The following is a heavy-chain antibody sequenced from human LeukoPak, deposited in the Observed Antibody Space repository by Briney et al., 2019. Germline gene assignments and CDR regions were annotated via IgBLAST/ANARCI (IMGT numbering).Heavy chain of an antibody. Sequence: SETLSLTCTVSGGSITSYYWSWIRQPPGKGLEWIGYIYYSGSTSYNPSLMSRVTISVDTAKNQFSLKLSSVTAADTAVYYCARDAVPVPQWFDPWGQGTLVTVSS. CDR3: ARDAVPVPQWFDP. J-gene: IGHJ5*02. CDR2: IYYSGST. D-gene: IGHD6-19*01. CDR1: GGSITSYY. V-gene: IGHV4-59*12.